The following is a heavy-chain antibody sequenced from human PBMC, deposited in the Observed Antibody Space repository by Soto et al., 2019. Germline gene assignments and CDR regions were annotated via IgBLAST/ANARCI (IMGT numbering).Heavy chain of an antibody. CDR2: ISYDGSNK. D-gene: IGHD6-13*01. J-gene: IGHJ6*02. V-gene: IGHV3-30-3*01. Sequence: GGSLRLSCGASGFTFIRYAMHWVRQAPGKGLEWVAVISYDGSNKYYADSVKGRFTISRDNSKDTLYLQMNSLRAEDTAVYYCAREGQKRIAAAGTTYGMDVWGQGTTVTVSS. CDR1: GFTFIRYA. CDR3: AREGQKRIAAAGTTYGMDV.